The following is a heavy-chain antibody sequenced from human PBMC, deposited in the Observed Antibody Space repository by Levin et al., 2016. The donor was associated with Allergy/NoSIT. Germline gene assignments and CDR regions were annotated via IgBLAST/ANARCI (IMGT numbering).Heavy chain of an antibody. CDR2: ISAYNGNT. D-gene: IGHD3-3*01. Sequence: WVRQAPGQGLEWMGWISAYNGNTNYAQKLQGRVTMTTDTSTSTAYMELRSLRSDDTAVYYCARDRAALRFLEWLPLMLEYYGMDVWGQGTTVTVSS. CDR3: ARDRAALRFLEWLPLMLEYYGMDV. J-gene: IGHJ6*02. V-gene: IGHV1-18*01.